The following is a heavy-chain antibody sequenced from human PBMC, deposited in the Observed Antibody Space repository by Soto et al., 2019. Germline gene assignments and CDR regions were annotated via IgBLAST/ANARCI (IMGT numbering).Heavy chain of an antibody. CDR2: INAGNGNT. J-gene: IGHJ6*02. D-gene: IGHD3-10*01. CDR1: GYTFTNYA. CDR3: ARLVIRGGYYYDMDV. V-gene: IGHV1-3*01. Sequence: GASVKVSCKASGYTFTNYAMHWVRQAPGQRLEWMGWINAGNGNTKYSQKFQGRVTITRDTSASTAYMELSSLRSDDTAVYYCARLVIRGGYYYDMDVRGQGTTVPVSS.